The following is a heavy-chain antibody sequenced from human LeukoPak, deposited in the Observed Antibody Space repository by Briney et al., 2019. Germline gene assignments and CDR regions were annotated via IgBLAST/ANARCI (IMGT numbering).Heavy chain of an antibody. V-gene: IGHV4-59*03. Sequence: SETLSLTCTVSRASMSSFFWSWIRQPPGKGLEWIGHIHYSGSTKYNPSPTSRITLSMDTSKSQVSLRLTSVTAADTAMYYCAASGNSWWEGFFHDWGQGTLVSVSS. J-gene: IGHJ1*01. CDR1: RASMSSFF. D-gene: IGHD2-8*02. CDR3: AASGNSWWEGFFHD. CDR2: IHYSGST.